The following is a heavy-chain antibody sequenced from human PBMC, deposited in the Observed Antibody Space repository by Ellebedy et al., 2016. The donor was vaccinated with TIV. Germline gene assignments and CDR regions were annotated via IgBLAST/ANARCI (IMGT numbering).Heavy chain of an antibody. D-gene: IGHD5-18*01. CDR3: TTVYRYNYDSV. Sequence: PGGSLRLSCAASGFTFSNAWMNWVRQAPGKGLEWVGRIKSKTDGGAADYAAPVKGRFTIARDDSTNTLYLQMHSLKTEDTAVYFCTTVYRYNYDSVWGQGTLVTVSS. CDR1: GFTFSNAW. J-gene: IGHJ4*02. V-gene: IGHV3-15*01. CDR2: IKSKTDGGAA.